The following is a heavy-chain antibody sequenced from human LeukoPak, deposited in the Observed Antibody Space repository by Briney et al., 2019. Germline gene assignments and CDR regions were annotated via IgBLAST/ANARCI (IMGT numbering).Heavy chain of an antibody. CDR1: GGSISSGGYY. J-gene: IGHJ3*02. D-gene: IGHD2-2*01. CDR2: IYHSGST. Sequence: PSETLSLTCTVSGGSISSGGYYWSWIRQPPGKGLEWIGYIYHSGSTYYNPSLKSRVTISVDRSKKQFSLKLSSVTAADTAVYYCARESSIVVVPAAISYDAFDIRGQGTMVTVSS. V-gene: IGHV4-30-2*01. CDR3: ARESSIVVVPAAISYDAFDI.